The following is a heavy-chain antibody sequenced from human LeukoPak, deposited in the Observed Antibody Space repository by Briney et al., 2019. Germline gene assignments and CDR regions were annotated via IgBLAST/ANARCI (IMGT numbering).Heavy chain of an antibody. CDR1: GYTFTSYY. CDR3: ARDPPVPATNSWYFDL. Sequence: ASVKVSCKASGYTFTSYYMHWVRQAPGQGLEWMGIINPSGGSTSYAQKFQGRVTMTRDTSTTTVYMELSSLRSEDTAVYYCARDPPVPATNSWYFDLWGRGTLVTVSS. CDR2: INPSGGST. J-gene: IGHJ2*01. D-gene: IGHD2-2*01. V-gene: IGHV1-46*01.